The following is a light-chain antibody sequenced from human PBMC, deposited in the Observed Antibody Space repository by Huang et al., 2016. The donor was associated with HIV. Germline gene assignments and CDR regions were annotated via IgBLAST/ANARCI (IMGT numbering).Light chain of an antibody. CDR3: QQSYSPPFT. CDR2: AAS. CDR1: QNIGNY. V-gene: IGKV1-39*01. J-gene: IGKJ5*01. Sequence: DIQMTQSPSSLSASVRDRVTITCRASQNIGNYLNWYQQTPGKAPKLLMFAASSLQGGVPSRFSGSGSGTNFTLSITGLLPEDFATYYCQQSYSPPFTFGQGTRLESK.